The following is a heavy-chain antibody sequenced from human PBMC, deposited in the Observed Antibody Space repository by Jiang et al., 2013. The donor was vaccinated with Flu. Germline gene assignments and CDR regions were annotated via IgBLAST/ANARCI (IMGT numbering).Heavy chain of an antibody. CDR2: IDPSDSYT. CDR1: GYSFTSYW. CDR3: ARHGGLEWFLSNYFDY. V-gene: IGHV5-10-1*01. D-gene: IGHD3-3*01. J-gene: IGHJ4*02. Sequence: LRISCKGSGYSFTSYWISWVRQMPGKGLEWMGRIDPSDSYTNYSPSFQGHVTISADKSISTAYLQWSSLKASDTAMYYCARHGGLEWFLSNYFDYWGQGTLVTVSS.